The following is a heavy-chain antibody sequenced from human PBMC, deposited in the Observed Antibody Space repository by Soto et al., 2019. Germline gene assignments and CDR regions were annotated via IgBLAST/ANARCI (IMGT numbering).Heavy chain of an antibody. CDR3: ARETYGDYVGYFDP. Sequence: SETLSLTCTVSGGSIRSYYWSWIRQPPGKGLEWIGYIYYSGSTNYNPSLKSRVTISVDTSKNQFSLKLSSVTAADTAVYYCARETYGDYVGYFDPRGQGIQVTVSS. V-gene: IGHV4-59*08. D-gene: IGHD4-17*01. CDR2: IYYSGST. CDR1: GGSIRSYY. J-gene: IGHJ5*02.